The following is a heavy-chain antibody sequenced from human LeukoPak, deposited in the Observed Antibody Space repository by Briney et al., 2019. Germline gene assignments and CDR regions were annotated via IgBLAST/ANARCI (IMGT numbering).Heavy chain of an antibody. CDR2: IKSNNDGGSS. CDR3: STFTAYG. J-gene: IGHJ4*02. CDR1: GVNFNTAW. D-gene: IGHD4-17*01. V-gene: IGHV3-15*01. Sequence: GGSLRLSCATSGVNFNTAWTSWARQAPGKGLEWVGRIKSNNDGGSSEYSVPVKGRFTISKDDSQKTLYLQMNNLKTEDTAVYFCSTFTAYGWGQGSLVTVSS.